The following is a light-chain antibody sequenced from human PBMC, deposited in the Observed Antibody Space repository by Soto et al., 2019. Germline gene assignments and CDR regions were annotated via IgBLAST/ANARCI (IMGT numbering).Light chain of an antibody. Sequence: DVQMTQSPSTLSASVGDRVTITCRASHSISSYLTWYQQKPGKAPKLLIYKASNLESGVPSRFSGSGSGTEFTLTISSLQPDDFAAYYCQQYNSFPWTFGQGTKV. CDR2: KAS. V-gene: IGKV1-5*03. CDR1: HSISSY. CDR3: QQYNSFPWT. J-gene: IGKJ1*01.